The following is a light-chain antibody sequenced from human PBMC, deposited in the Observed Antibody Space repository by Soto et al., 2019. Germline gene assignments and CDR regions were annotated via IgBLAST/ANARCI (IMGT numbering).Light chain of an antibody. J-gene: IGKJ1*01. CDR3: QQSYTTPWT. Sequence: DIQMTQSPSSLSASVRDKVTITCRASQGIDSYLNWYQQRPGKAPKLLIYAASRLQTGVPSRFSGSGSGTDFTLIINSLQPEDFATYYCQQSYTTPWTFGQGTKVEIK. V-gene: IGKV1-39*01. CDR2: AAS. CDR1: QGIDSY.